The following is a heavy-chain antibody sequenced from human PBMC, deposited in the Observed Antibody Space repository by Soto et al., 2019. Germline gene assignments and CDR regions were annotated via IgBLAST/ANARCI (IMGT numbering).Heavy chain of an antibody. CDR2: ISDDGSNK. D-gene: IGHD6-19*01. CDR1: GFTFSSNV. CDR3: AREVYSSGWSMYYFDY. J-gene: IGHJ4*02. V-gene: IGHV3-30-3*01. Sequence: GGSLRLSCAASGFTFSSNVMHWVRQAPGKGLEWVAVISDDGSNKYYADSVKGRFTISRDNSKNTLYLQMNSLRAEDTAVYYCAREVYSSGWSMYYFDYWGQGTLVTVSS.